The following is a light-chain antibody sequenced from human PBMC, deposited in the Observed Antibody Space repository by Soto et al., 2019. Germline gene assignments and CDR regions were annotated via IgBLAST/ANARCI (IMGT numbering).Light chain of an antibody. CDR2: AAS. CDR3: QQYGSSPPYT. Sequence: EIVLTQSPDTVCLSPGERATLSCRASRSFSSSYLAWYQQKPGQAPRLLIYAASSRATGIPDRFSGSKSGIDFTLTISRLEPEDSGVYYCQQYGSSPPYTFGQGTELEIK. J-gene: IGKJ2*01. V-gene: IGKV3-20*01. CDR1: RSFSSSY.